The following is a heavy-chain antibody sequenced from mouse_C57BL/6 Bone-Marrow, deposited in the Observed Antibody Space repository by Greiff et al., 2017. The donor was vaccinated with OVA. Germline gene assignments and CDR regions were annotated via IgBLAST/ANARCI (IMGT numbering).Heavy chain of an antibody. CDR1: GFNIKDDY. V-gene: IGHV14-4*01. J-gene: IGHJ3*01. D-gene: IGHD3-2*02. CDR3: TSTAQAFAY. CDR2: IDPENGDT. Sequence: EVKLVESGAELVRPGASVKLSCTASGFNIKDDYMHWVKQRPEQGLEWIGWIDPENGDTEYASKFQGKATITADTSSNTAYLQLSSLTSEDTAVYYCTSTAQAFAYWGQGTLVTVSA.